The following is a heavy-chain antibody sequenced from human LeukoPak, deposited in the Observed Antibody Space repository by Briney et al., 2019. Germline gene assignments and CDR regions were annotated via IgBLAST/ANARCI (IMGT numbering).Heavy chain of an antibody. V-gene: IGHV4-30-4*07. CDR2: IYYSGST. CDR3: ARDSVYSGSSLDY. D-gene: IGHD1-26*01. J-gene: IGHJ4*02. Sequence: SQTLSLTCAVSGDSISSGGYSWSWIRQPPGKGLEWIGYIYYSGSTYYNPSLKSRVTISVDTSKTQFPLKLSSVTAADTAVYYCARDSVYSGSSLDYWGQGALVTVSS. CDR1: GDSISSGGYS.